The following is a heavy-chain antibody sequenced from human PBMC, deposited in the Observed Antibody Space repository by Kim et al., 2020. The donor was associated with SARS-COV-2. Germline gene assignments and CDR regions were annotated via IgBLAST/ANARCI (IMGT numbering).Heavy chain of an antibody. V-gene: IGHV4-31*03. CDR1: GGSISSGGYY. D-gene: IGHD3-3*01. Sequence: SETLSLTCTVSGGSISSGGYYWSWIRQHPGKGLEWIGYIYYSGSTYYNPSLKSRVTISVDTSKNQFSLKLSSVTAADTAVYYCERAPRRIITIFGVVTHFDYWGQGTLVTVSS. CDR2: IYYSGST. CDR3: ERAPRRIITIFGVVTHFDY. J-gene: IGHJ4*02.